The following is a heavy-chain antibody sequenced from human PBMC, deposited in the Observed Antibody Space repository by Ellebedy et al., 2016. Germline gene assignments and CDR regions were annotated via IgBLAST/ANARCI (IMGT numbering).Heavy chain of an antibody. Sequence: GESLKISCAASGFTFSSYGMHWVRQAPGKGLEWVAVISYDGSNKYYADSVKGRFTISRDNSKNTLYLQMNSLRAEDTAVYYCARDLVFDYGDYVFGYWGQGTLVTVSS. CDR3: ARDLVFDYGDYVFGY. CDR1: GFTFSSYG. D-gene: IGHD4-17*01. J-gene: IGHJ4*02. CDR2: ISYDGSNK. V-gene: IGHV3-30*03.